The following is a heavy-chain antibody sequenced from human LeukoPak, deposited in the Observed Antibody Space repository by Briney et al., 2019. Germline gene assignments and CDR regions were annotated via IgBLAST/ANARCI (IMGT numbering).Heavy chain of an antibody. J-gene: IGHJ4*02. CDR1: GGSISSSSYY. CDR2: IYYSGST. Sequence: PSETLSLTCTVSGGSISSSSYYWGWIRQPPGKGLEWIGSIYYSGSTYYNPSLKSRITISVDTSKNQFSLKLSSVTAADTAVYYCARSAIDSSDFYYFDYWGQGTLVTVSS. V-gene: IGHV4-39*07. CDR3: ARSAIDSSDFYYFDY. D-gene: IGHD3-22*01.